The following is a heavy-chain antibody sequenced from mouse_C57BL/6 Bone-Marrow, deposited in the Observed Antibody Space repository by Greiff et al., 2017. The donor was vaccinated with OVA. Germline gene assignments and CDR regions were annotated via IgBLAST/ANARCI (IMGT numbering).Heavy chain of an antibody. CDR3: ARKGILDYYGSSYDWYFDV. Sequence: QVQLQQPGAELVKPGASVKLSCKASGYTFTSYWMHWVKQRPGRGLEWIGRIDPNSGGTKYNEKFKSKATLTVDKSSSTAYMQLSSLTSEDSAVYYCARKGILDYYGSSYDWYFDVWGTGTTVTVSS. V-gene: IGHV1-62-3*01. D-gene: IGHD1-1*01. CDR2: IDPNSGGT. CDR1: GYTFTSYW. J-gene: IGHJ1*03.